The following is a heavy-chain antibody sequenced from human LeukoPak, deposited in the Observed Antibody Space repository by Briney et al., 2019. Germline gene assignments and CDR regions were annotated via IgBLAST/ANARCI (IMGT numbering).Heavy chain of an antibody. J-gene: IGHJ4*02. Sequence: GGSLRLLCAASGFTFSSYGMHWVSQAPGKGREGVAVIRYDGSNKYYADSVKGRFTISRDNSKNTLYLQMNSLRAEDTAVYYCASEQYSSSWTIFDYWGQGTLVTVSS. CDR2: IRYDGSNK. V-gene: IGHV3-33*01. D-gene: IGHD6-13*01. CDR1: GFTFSSYG. CDR3: ASEQYSSSWTIFDY.